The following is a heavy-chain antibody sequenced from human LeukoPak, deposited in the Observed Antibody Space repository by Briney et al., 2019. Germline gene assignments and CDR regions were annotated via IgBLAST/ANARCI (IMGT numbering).Heavy chain of an antibody. J-gene: IGHJ4*02. D-gene: IGHD3-9*01. Sequence: PGGSLRLSCAASGFTFSSYGMHWVRQAPGKGLEWVSFIRFDGSNKYYADSVKGRFTFSRDNSKNTMFLQMNSLRAEDTALYYCAKEARDILTHYYWGSQFDYWGQGTLVIVSS. V-gene: IGHV3-30*02. CDR3: AKEARDILTHYYWGSQFDY. CDR2: IRFDGSNK. CDR1: GFTFSSYG.